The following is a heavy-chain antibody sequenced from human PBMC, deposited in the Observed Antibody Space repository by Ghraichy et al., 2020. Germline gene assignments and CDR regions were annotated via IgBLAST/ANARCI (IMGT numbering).Heavy chain of an antibody. J-gene: IGHJ5*02. CDR1: GFTFDDYG. D-gene: IGHD4-23*01. CDR3: ARAGSPVGPPYNWFDP. CDR2: INWNGGST. V-gene: IGHV3-20*01. Sequence: GGSLRLSCAASGFTFDDYGMSWVRQAPGKGLEWVSGINWNGGSTGYADSVKGRFTISRDNAKNSLYLQMNSLRAEDTALYHCARAGSPVGPPYNWFDPWGQGTLVTVSS.